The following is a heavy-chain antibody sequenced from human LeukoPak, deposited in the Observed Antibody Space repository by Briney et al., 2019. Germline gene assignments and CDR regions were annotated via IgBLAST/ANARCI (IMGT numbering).Heavy chain of an antibody. V-gene: IGHV3-23*01. D-gene: IGHD3-3*01. CDR3: AKTSSITIFGVVGFDY. CDR1: GFTFSSYA. Sequence: GGSLRLSCAASGFTFSSYAMSWVRQAPGKGLEWVSAISGSGGSTYYADSVRGRFTISRDNSKNTLYLQMNSLRAEDTAVYYCAKTSSITIFGVVGFDYWGQGTLVTVSS. CDR2: ISGSGGST. J-gene: IGHJ4*02.